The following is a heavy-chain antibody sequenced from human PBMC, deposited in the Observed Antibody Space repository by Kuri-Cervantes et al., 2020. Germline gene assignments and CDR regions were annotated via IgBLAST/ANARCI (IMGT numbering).Heavy chain of an antibody. Sequence: SETLTLTCTVSGGSITSRSHCWGWIRQPPGKRLEWIGIICYSGTTYYNPSLESRVTISVDTSKNQFSLKLSSVTAADAAVYYCARHRGVESRSLVDCWGQGTLVTVSS. CDR1: GGSITSRSHC. CDR2: ICYSGTT. CDR3: ARHRGVESRSLVDC. V-gene: IGHV4-39*01. J-gene: IGHJ4*02. D-gene: IGHD6-6*01.